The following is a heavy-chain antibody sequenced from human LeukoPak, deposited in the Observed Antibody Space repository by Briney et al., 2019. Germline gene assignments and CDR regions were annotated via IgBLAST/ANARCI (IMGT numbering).Heavy chain of an antibody. D-gene: IGHD6-13*01. V-gene: IGHV4-59*01. CDR1: GGSISSYY. CDR2: IYYSGST. CDR3: ARGLSARSAGLTFDI. J-gene: IGHJ3*02. Sequence: SETLSLTCTVSGGSISSYYWSWIRQPPGKGLERIGYIYYSGSTNYNPSLKSRVTISVDTSKNQFSLKLSSVTAADTAVYYCARGLSARSAGLTFDIWGQGTMVTVSS.